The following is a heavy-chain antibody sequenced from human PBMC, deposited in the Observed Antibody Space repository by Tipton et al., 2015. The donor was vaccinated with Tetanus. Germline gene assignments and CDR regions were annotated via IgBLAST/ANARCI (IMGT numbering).Heavy chain of an antibody. CDR2: IYYSGST. CDR1: GDSLSNGDYY. V-gene: IGHV4-30-4*01. Sequence: TLSLTCTVSGDSLSNGDYYWSWIRQPPGKGLESIGYIYYSGSTYYNPSLKSRVTISVDTSKNQFSLRLSSATAADTAVYYCARDHGITWGGMGYYYGMDVWGQGTTVTVSS. CDR3: ARDHGITWGGMGYYYGMDV. D-gene: IGHD3-16*01. J-gene: IGHJ6*02.